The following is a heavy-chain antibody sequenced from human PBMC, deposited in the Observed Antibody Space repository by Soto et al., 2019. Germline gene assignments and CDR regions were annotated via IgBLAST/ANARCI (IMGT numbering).Heavy chain of an antibody. CDR2: INAGNGNT. Sequence: QVQLVQSGAEVKKPGASVKVSCKASGYTFTSYAVHWVRQAPGQRLEWMGWINAGNGNTKYSQKFQGRVTITRDTSXSXAKXELSSLRSEDTAVYYCASEYCGGDCYSAARYGMDVWGQGTTVTVSS. CDR3: ASEYCGGDCYSAARYGMDV. J-gene: IGHJ6*02. V-gene: IGHV1-3*01. CDR1: GYTFTSYA. D-gene: IGHD2-21*02.